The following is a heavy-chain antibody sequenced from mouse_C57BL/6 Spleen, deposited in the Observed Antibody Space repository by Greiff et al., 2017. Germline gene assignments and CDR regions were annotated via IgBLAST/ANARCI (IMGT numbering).Heavy chain of an antibody. CDR3: TRESYSNLYYFDY. J-gene: IGHJ2*01. CDR2: IDPETGGT. V-gene: IGHV1-15*01. CDR1: GYTFTDYE. D-gene: IGHD2-5*01. Sequence: VQVVESGAELVRPGASVTLSCKASGYTFTDYEMHWVKQTPVHGLEWIGAIDPETGGTAYNQKFKGKAILTADKSSSTAYMELRSLTSEDSAVYYCTRESYSNLYYFDYWGQGTTLTVSS.